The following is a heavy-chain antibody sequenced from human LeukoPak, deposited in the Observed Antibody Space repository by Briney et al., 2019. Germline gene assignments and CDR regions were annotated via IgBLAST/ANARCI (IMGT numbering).Heavy chain of an antibody. CDR3: ARRWSFDY. V-gene: IGHV3-23*01. CDR2: ISGSGART. CDR1: GFTFSNSA. Sequence: GGSLRLSCAASGFTFSNSAMSWVRQAPGKGLEWVSAISGSGARTYYADSVKGRFTISRDNSKNTLYLQMNSLRAEDTAVYYCARRWSFDYWGQGTLVTVSS. D-gene: IGHD6-13*01. J-gene: IGHJ4*02.